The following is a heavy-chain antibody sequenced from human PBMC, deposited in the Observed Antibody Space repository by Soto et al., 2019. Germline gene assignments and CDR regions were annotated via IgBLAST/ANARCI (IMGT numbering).Heavy chain of an antibody. V-gene: IGHV4-4*02. Sequence: VQLRQSGPGLVKPSGTLSLTCAVSDGSISSTNWWSWVRQVPGKGLEWIGEIYHSGGASYNPSLQGRVTITIDKPNHPFSLKLNSVTAADTAVYYCATLPPLIVAVLLPIPTCGRGTLVTVSS. CDR2: IYHSGGA. D-gene: IGHD2-2*02. CDR3: ATLPPLIVAVLLPIPT. CDR1: DGSISSTNW. J-gene: IGHJ5*02.